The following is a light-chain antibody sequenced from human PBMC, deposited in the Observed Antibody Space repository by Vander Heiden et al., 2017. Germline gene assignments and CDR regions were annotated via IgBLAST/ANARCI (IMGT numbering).Light chain of an antibody. CDR3: QQRSDWPLT. CDR2: DAS. CDR1: LSVSSY. J-gene: IGKJ3*01. V-gene: IGKV3-11*01. Sequence: EIVLTQSPATLSLSPGERATLSCRASLSVSSYLAWYQQKPGQAPRLLIHDASSRATGIPARFSGSGSGTDFTLTISSLEPEDFAVYYCQQRSDWPLTFGPGTKVDIK.